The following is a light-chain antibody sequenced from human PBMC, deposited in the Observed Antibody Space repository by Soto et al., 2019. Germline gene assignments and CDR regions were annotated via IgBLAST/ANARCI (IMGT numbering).Light chain of an antibody. CDR1: SGDVGGYYY. V-gene: IGLV2-14*01. Sequence: QSALTQPPSVSGSPVQSITLSCTGTSGDVGGYYYVSWYQQLPGKAPKLMISEVSNRPSGVSNRVSGSKSGNTASLTISGLQAEDEADYYCSSYTAGGTIFGTGTRSPA. J-gene: IGLJ1*01. CDR3: SSYTAGGTI. CDR2: EVS.